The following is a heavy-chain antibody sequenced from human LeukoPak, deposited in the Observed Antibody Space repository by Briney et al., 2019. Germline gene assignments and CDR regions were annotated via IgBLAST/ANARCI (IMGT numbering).Heavy chain of an antibody. J-gene: IGHJ3*02. Sequence: PGGSLRLSCAASGFTFSSYGMSWVRQAPGKGLGWVSVISGSGTNTYYADSVKGRFTISRDNSKNTLYLQMNSLRAEDTAVYYCARVAYCGGDCYADAFDIWGQGTMVTVSS. V-gene: IGHV3-23*01. CDR2: ISGSGTNT. D-gene: IGHD2-21*02. CDR1: GFTFSSYG. CDR3: ARVAYCGGDCYADAFDI.